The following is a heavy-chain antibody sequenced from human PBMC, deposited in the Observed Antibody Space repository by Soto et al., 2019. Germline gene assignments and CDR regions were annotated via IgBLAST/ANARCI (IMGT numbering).Heavy chain of an antibody. CDR2: VNSDGSST. CDR3: ARGIGWGPYYYYGMDV. J-gene: IGHJ6*02. CDR1: GFTFSRYW. V-gene: IGHV3-74*01. Sequence: PGGSLRLSCAASGFTFSRYWMHWVRQAPGKGLVWVSRVNSDGSSTNYADSVKGRFTISRDNAKNSLYLQMNSLRAEDTAVYYCARGIGWGPYYYYGMDVWGQGTTVTVSS. D-gene: IGHD3-16*01.